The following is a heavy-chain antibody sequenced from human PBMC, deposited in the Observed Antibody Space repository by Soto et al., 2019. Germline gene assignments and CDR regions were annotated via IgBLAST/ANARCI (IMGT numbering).Heavy chain of an antibody. CDR2: ISSNGGST. V-gene: IGHV3-64*01. J-gene: IGHJ6*03. CDR1: GFTFSSYA. CDR3: ARVDCSGGSCPLKHYYYYYYMDV. Sequence: EVQLVESGGGLVQPGGSLRLSCAASGFTFSSYAMHWVRQAPGKGLEYVSAISSNGGSTYYANSVKGRFTISRDNSKNTLYLQMGSLRAEDMAVYYCARVDCSGGSCPLKHYYYYYYMDVWGKGTTVTVSS. D-gene: IGHD2-15*01.